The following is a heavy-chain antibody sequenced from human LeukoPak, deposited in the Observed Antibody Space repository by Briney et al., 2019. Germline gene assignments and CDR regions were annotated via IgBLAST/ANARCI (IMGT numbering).Heavy chain of an antibody. D-gene: IGHD1-26*01. J-gene: IGHJ5*02. CDR2: IYYSGST. CDR1: GGSISSTSYY. Sequence: SETLSLTCIVSGGSISSTSYYWGWIRQPPGKGLEWIGNIYYSGSTYYNPSLKSRVTISVDTSKNQFSLKLSSVTAADTAVYYCARDLGATTSGWFDPWGQGTLVTVSS. V-gene: IGHV4-39*07. CDR3: ARDLGATTSGWFDP.